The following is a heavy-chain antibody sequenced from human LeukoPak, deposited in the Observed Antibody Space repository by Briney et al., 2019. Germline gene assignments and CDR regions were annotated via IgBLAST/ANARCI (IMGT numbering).Heavy chain of an antibody. J-gene: IGHJ4*02. Sequence: SETLSLTCAVYGGSFSGYYWSWIRQPPGKGLEWIGSIYYSGSTYYNPSLKSRVTISVDTSKNQFSLKLSSVTAADTAVYYCARQEYYYDSSGYFPFDYWGQGTLVTVSS. CDR2: IYYSGST. V-gene: IGHV4-34*01. CDR1: GGSFSGYY. D-gene: IGHD3-22*01. CDR3: ARQEYYYDSSGYFPFDY.